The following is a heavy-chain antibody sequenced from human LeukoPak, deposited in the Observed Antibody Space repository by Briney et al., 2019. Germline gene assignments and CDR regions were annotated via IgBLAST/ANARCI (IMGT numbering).Heavy chain of an antibody. CDR2: IYYSGST. Sequence: SETLSLTCTVSGGSISSYYWSWIRQPPGKGLEWIGYIYYSGSTNYNPSLKSRVTISVDTSKNQFSLKLSSVTAADTAVYYCARGIIAAAGDDAFDIWGQGTMVTVSS. CDR3: ARGIIAAAGDDAFDI. D-gene: IGHD6-13*01. CDR1: GGSISSYY. J-gene: IGHJ3*02. V-gene: IGHV4-59*01.